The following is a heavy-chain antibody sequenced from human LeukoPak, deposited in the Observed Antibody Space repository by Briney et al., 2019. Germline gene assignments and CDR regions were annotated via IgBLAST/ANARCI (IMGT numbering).Heavy chain of an antibody. D-gene: IGHD2-2*01. J-gene: IGHJ3*02. CDR3: ARMEYCSSTSCPDAFDI. CDR1: GASISNYY. CDR2: VYISGIYTSGST. V-gene: IGHV4-4*07. Sequence: KASETLSLTCTVSGASISNYYWSWIRQPAGKGLEWIGRVYISGIYTSGSTNYNPSLNSRVTTSVDKSKNQFSLKLTSVTAADTAVYYCARMEYCSSTSCPDAFDIWGQGTMVTVSS.